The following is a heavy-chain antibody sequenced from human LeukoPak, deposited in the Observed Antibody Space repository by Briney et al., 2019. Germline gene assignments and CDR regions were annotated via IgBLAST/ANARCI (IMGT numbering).Heavy chain of an antibody. D-gene: IGHD3-3*02. CDR3: ARHSRIFGVIDY. Sequence: SETLSLTCTVSGGSISSSSYYWGWIRQPPGKGLEWIGSIYYSGSTYYNPSPKSRVTISVDTSKNQFSLKLSSVTAADTAVYYCARHSRIFGVIDYWGQGTLVTVSS. V-gene: IGHV4-39*01. CDR1: GGSISSSSYY. J-gene: IGHJ4*02. CDR2: IYYSGST.